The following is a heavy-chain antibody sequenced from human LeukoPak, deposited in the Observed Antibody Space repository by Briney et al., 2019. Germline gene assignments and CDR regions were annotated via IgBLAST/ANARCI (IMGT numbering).Heavy chain of an antibody. CDR2: IYYSGST. CDR3: ARGRRGGYDFWSGYPRSSDY. D-gene: IGHD3-3*01. CDR1: GGSISSGDYY. J-gene: IGHJ4*02. Sequence: SETLSLTCTVSGGSISSGDYYWSWIRQPPGKGLEWIGYIYYSGSTYYNPSLKSRVTISVDTSKNQFSLKLSSVTAADTAVYYCARGRRGGYDFWSGYPRSSDYWGQGTLVTVSS. V-gene: IGHV4-30-4*08.